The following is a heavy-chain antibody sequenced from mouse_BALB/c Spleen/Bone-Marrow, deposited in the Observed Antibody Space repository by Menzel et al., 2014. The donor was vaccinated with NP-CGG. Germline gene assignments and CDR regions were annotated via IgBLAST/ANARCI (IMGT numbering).Heavy chain of an antibody. CDR1: GHTFTSNT. J-gene: IGHJ2*01. Sequence: VQLQQSAAELARPGASVKMSCKASGHTFTSNTIHWVKQRPGQGLEWIGYINPTGGYTDYNQKFKDKTTLTADKSSSTAYMQLSSLTSEDSAVCYCAREATYYAYFDYWGQGAILTVSS. CDR3: AREATYYAYFDY. CDR2: INPTGGYT. V-gene: IGHV1-4*02. D-gene: IGHD1-1*01.